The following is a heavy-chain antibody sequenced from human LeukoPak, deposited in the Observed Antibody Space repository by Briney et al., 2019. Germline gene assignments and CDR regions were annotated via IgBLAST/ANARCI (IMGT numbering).Heavy chain of an antibody. J-gene: IGHJ3*02. CDR2: INHSGST. CDR3: ARDNYDRTHAFDI. Sequence: PSATLSLTCAVYGGSFSGYYWSWIRQPPGKGLEWIGEINHSGSTNYNPSLKSRVTISVDTSKNQFSLKLSSVTAADTAVYYCARDNYDRTHAFDIWGQGTMVTVSS. D-gene: IGHD3-9*01. CDR1: GGSFSGYY. V-gene: IGHV4-34*01.